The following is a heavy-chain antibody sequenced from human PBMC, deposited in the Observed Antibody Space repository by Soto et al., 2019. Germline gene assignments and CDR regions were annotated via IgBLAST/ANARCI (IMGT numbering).Heavy chain of an antibody. J-gene: IGHJ4*02. D-gene: IGHD6-19*01. V-gene: IGHV4-4*02. CDR2: VFHTGTT. CDR1: GDSVSSPYW. CDR3: ARSAGWYAVHS. Sequence: QVQLQESGPGLVKPSGTLSLTCAVSGDSVSSPYWWCWVRQPPGKGLEWIGEVFHTGTTSYNPSRRXXVTISMDKSNNQFSLDLSSVTAADTAVYYCARSAGWYAVHSWGPGTLVVVSS.